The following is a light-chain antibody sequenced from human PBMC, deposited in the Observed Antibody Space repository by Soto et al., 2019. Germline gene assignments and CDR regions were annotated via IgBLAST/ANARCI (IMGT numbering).Light chain of an antibody. CDR1: QNIGTS. CDR3: HQSYNAPYT. J-gene: IGKJ2*01. V-gene: IGKV1-39*01. CDR2: SAS. Sequence: DIQMTQSPSSLSVSVGDRVTITCRASQNIGTSLNWYQMKLGRAPTLLIYSASTLQSGAPSRFSGGGSGTDFTLTINSLQPEDFATYSCHQSYNAPYTFGQGTMLEIK.